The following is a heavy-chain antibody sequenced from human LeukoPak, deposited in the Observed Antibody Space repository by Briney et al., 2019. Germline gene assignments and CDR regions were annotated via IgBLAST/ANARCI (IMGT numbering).Heavy chain of an antibody. CDR3: AKDSKGSGTYYDRYFDY. D-gene: IGHD3-10*01. V-gene: IGHV3-30*18. CDR2: ISYDERDE. Sequence: PGGSLRLSCAASGFTFSRSGIHWVRQAPGRGLEWVAVISYDERDEYYADSVKGRFTISRDNSKNTLYLQMNSLRAEDTAVYYCAKDSKGSGTYYDRYFDYWGQGTLVTVSS. J-gene: IGHJ4*02. CDR1: GFTFSRSG.